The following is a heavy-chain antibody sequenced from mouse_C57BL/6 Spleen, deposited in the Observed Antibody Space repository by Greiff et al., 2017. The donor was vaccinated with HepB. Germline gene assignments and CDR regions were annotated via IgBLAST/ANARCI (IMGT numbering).Heavy chain of an antibody. D-gene: IGHD1-1*01. Sequence: VQLQQSGTDLVKPGASVKLSCKASGYTFTSYWMHWVKQRPGQGLEWIGNINPSNGGTNYNEKFKSKATLTVDKSSSTAYMQLSSLTSEDSVVYDGARDYGSSYGYVDVWGTGTTVTVSS. CDR2: INPSNGGT. CDR1: GYTFTSYW. V-gene: IGHV1-53*01. J-gene: IGHJ1*03. CDR3: ARDYGSSYGYVDV.